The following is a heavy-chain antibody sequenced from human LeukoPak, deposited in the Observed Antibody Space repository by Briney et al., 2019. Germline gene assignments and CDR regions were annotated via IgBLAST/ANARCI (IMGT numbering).Heavy chain of an antibody. CDR1: GLTFSNFG. V-gene: IGHV3-30*03. J-gene: IGHJ3*01. CDR2: ISYDGSDQ. D-gene: IGHD3-9*01. CDR3: ATDLYVAYYDILIGSPNALDV. Sequence: GGSLRLSCAASGLTFSNFGMHWARQAPGKGLEWVAVISYDGSDQYYIDSVKGRFTISRDNSKNTLYLQMNSLGAEDTAVYYCATDLYVAYYDILIGSPNALDVWGQGTMVTVSS.